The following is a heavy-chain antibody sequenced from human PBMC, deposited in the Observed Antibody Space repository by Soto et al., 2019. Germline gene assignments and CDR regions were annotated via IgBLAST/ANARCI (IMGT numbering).Heavy chain of an antibody. V-gene: IGHV1-69*06. J-gene: IGHJ5*02. D-gene: IGHD3-16*02. CDR3: ARGLVESSLSSCTDP. CDR1: GGTFSSYT. Sequence: HVQLGQSGAEVKKPGSSVKVSCKASGGTFSSYTIHWVRQAPGQGLAWMGGILPIFGTATYAQSFQGRVTITADTSACTAYMEMSSLTTEDTAVYYCARGLVESSLSSCTDPWRQGTLVTVSS. CDR2: ILPIFGTA.